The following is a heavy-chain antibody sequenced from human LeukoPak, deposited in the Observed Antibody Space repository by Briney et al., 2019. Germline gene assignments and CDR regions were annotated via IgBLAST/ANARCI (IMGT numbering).Heavy chain of an antibody. Sequence: GGSLRLSCAASGFTFSSYAMHWVRQAPGKGLEWVAVISYDGSNKYYADSVKGRFTISRDNSKNTLYLQMNSLRAEDTAVYYCARANEVAGRGVGWFDPWGQGTRVTASS. CDR2: ISYDGSNK. J-gene: IGHJ5*02. CDR3: ARANEVAGRGVGWFDP. CDR1: GFTFSSYA. D-gene: IGHD6-19*01. V-gene: IGHV3-30-3*01.